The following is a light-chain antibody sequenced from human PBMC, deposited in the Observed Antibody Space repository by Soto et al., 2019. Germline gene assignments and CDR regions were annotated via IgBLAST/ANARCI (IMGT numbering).Light chain of an antibody. J-gene: IGKJ3*01. CDR3: QQLNSFPIP. CDR1: QGISSY. CDR2: GAS. Sequence: IQLTQSPSSLSASVGDRVTITCRASQGISSYLAWYQQKPGKAPKLLIYGASTLQSGVPSRFSGSGSGTDFTLTIGSLLTEDFATYYCQQLNSFPIPFGPGTKVDIK. V-gene: IGKV1-9*01.